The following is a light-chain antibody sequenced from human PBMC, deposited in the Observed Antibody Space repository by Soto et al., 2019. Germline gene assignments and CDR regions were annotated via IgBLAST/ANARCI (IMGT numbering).Light chain of an antibody. CDR3: QQYGGSPT. V-gene: IGKV3-20*01. CDR1: QSVGSN. CDR2: GAS. J-gene: IGKJ1*01. Sequence: EIVLTQSPGTLSLSPGERATLSCRASQSVGSNLAWYQQKPGQAPRLLISGASSRATGIPERFSGSGTGTDFTLTISRLDPEDFAVYSCQQYGGSPTFGQGTKGISN.